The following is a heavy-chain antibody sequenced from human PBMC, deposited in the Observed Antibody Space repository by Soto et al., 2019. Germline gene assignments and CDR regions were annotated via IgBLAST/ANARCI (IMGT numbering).Heavy chain of an antibody. CDR2: IWYDGSNK. V-gene: IGHV3-33*01. D-gene: IGHD3-22*01. CDR3: AREKVREYYYDSSGYSYFDY. CDR1: GFTFSRYG. J-gene: IGHJ4*02. Sequence: PGGSLRLPCAASGFTFSRYGMHWVRQAPGKGLERVAVIWYDGSNKYDADSVKGRFTISRDNSKNTLYLQMNGLRAEDTAVYYCAREKVREYYYDSSGYSYFDYWGQGTLVTVSS.